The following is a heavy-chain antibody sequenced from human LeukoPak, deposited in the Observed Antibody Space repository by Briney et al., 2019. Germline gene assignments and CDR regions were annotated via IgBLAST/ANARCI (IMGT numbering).Heavy chain of an antibody. J-gene: IGHJ4*02. D-gene: IGHD6-19*01. CDR1: GFTFSSYA. Sequence: GGSLRLSCAASGFTFSSYAMSWVRQAPGKGLEWVSAISGSAGSTYYADSVKGRFTISRDNSKNTLYLQMNSLRAEDTAVYYCAKIMAVAGIGPFDYWGRGTLVTVSS. CDR3: AKIMAVAGIGPFDY. V-gene: IGHV3-23*01. CDR2: ISGSAGST.